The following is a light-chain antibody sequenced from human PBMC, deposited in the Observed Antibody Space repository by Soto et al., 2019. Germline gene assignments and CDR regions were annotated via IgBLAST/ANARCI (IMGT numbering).Light chain of an antibody. Sequence: QSVLTQPASVSGSPGQSITISCTGTSSDVGNYNLVSWYQQHPGKAPKLMICEVSKRPSGVSNRFSGSKSGNTASLTISGLQAEDEADYYCSSYAGSRTFVFGTGTKVTVL. CDR3: SSYAGSRTFV. V-gene: IGLV2-23*02. CDR2: EVS. J-gene: IGLJ1*01. CDR1: SSDVGNYNL.